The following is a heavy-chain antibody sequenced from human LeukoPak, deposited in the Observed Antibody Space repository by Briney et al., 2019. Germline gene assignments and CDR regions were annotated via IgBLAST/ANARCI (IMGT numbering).Heavy chain of an antibody. D-gene: IGHD1-26*01. CDR1: GGPISNYY. Sequence: KPSETLSLPCSGPGGPISNYYWTWIRQPPGKGLEWIGYIHQSGSSSYNPSLESRVTMSVDTSKNQSSLKLNSVTAEDTAVYFCARDALSYSGSYQTNSWFDPWGQGTLVIVSS. V-gene: IGHV4-59*01. CDR3: ARDALSYSGSYQTNSWFDP. J-gene: IGHJ5*02. CDR2: IHQSGSS.